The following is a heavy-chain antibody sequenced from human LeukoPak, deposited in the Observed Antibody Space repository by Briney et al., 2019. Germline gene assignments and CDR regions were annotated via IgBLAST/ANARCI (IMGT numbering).Heavy chain of an antibody. Sequence: SETLSLTCTVSGGSISSSSYYWGWIRQPPGKGLEWIVSIYYSGSTYYNPSLKSRVTISVDTSKNQFSLKLSSVTAADTAVYYCASGYSSSSFDYWGPGTLVTVSS. J-gene: IGHJ4*02. V-gene: IGHV4-39*01. D-gene: IGHD6-6*01. CDR1: GGSISSSSYY. CDR3: ASGYSSSSFDY. CDR2: IYYSGST.